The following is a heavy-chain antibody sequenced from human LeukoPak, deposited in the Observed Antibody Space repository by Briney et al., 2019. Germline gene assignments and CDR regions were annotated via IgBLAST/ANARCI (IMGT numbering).Heavy chain of an antibody. D-gene: IGHD3-10*01. CDR2: INPNSGGT. J-gene: IGHJ5*02. Sequence: ASVKVSCKASGYTFTGYYIHWVRQAPGQGLEWMGWINPNSGGTNYAQKFRGRVTLTRDTSISTAYMELNSLISDDTAVYYCARCPGGYNWFDPWGQGTLVTVSS. CDR1: GYTFTGYY. CDR3: ARCPGGYNWFDP. V-gene: IGHV1-2*02.